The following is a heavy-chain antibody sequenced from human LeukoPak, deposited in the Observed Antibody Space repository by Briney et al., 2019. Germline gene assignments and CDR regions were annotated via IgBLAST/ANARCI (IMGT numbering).Heavy chain of an antibody. V-gene: IGHV4-34*01. D-gene: IGHD3-10*01. CDR3: ARFWVQGAY. Sequence: SETLSLTCAVYGGSFSGYYWSWIRQPPGKGLEWIGEINHSGSTNYNPSLKSRVTISVDTSKNQFSLKLSSVTAADTAVYYCARFWVQGAYWGQGTLVTVSS. CDR2: INHSGST. J-gene: IGHJ4*02. CDR1: GGSFSGYY.